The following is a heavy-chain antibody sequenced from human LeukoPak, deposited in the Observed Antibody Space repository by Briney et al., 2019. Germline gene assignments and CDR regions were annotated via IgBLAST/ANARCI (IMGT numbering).Heavy chain of an antibody. Sequence: GASVKVSCKASGYTFTSYYMHWVRQAPGQGLEWVGVINPSGGSTTYAQKFQGRVTMTRDTSTSTLYMEVSSLRSEDTAVYYCALLMVRGPFDYWGQGTLVTVSS. CDR1: GYTFTSYY. D-gene: IGHD2-8*01. CDR2: INPSGGST. CDR3: ALLMVRGPFDY. J-gene: IGHJ4*02. V-gene: IGHV1-46*01.